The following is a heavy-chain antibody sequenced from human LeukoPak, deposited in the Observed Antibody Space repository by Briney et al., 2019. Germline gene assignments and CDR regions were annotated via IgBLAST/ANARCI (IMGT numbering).Heavy chain of an antibody. CDR3: AKDRDYGYDY. CDR2: ISWDGGST. D-gene: IGHD4-17*01. CDR1: GFTFDDYT. J-gene: IGHJ4*02. V-gene: IGHV3-43*01. Sequence: GGSLRLSCAASGFTFDDYTMHWVRQAPGKGLEWVSLISWDGGSTYYADSVKGRFTISRDNSKNSLYLQMNSLRTEDTALYYCAKDRDYGYDYWGQGTLVTVSS.